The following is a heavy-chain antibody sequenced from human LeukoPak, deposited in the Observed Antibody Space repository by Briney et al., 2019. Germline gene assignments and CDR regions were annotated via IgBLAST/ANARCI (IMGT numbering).Heavy chain of an antibody. CDR2: ISWNSGSI. CDR3: AKDYYDSSGYYGGFDY. Sequence: PGGSLRLSCAASGFTFDDYAMHWVRQAPGKGLEWVSGISWNSGSIGYADSVKGRFTISRDNAKNSLYLQMNSLRAEDTALYYCAKDYYDSSGYYGGFDYWGQGTLVTVSS. D-gene: IGHD3-22*01. V-gene: IGHV3-9*01. J-gene: IGHJ4*02. CDR1: GFTFDDYA.